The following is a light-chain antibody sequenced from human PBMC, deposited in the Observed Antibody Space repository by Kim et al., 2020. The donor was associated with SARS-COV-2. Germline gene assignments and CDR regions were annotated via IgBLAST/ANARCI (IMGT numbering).Light chain of an antibody. CDR2: DAS. V-gene: IGKV1-5*01. CDR1: QSISSW. J-gene: IGKJ2*01. Sequence: DIQMTQSPSTLSASVGDRVTITCRASQSISSWLAWYQQKPGKAPKLLIQDASSLESGVPSRFSGSGSGTEFTLTITSLQPDDFATYYCQQYSHTFGQGTKLEI. CDR3: QQYSHT.